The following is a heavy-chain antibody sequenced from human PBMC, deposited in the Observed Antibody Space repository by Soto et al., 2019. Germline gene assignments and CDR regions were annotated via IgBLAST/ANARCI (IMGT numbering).Heavy chain of an antibody. Sequence: QVQLVESGGGVVQPGRSLRLSCAASGFTFSNYGMHWVRQAPGKGLEWVAVISYDGSNKYYADSVKGRFTISRDNSKNTLYLQMNSLRAEDTAVYYCAKGVAIFGVVTPPGYWGQGTLVTVSS. CDR2: ISYDGSNK. CDR1: GFTFSNYG. J-gene: IGHJ4*02. CDR3: AKGVAIFGVVTPPGY. V-gene: IGHV3-30*18. D-gene: IGHD3-3*01.